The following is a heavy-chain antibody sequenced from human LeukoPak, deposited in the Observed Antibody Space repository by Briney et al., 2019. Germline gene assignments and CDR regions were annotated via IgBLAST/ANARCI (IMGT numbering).Heavy chain of an antibody. CDR2: IKSKTDDGTT. CDR3: TTAYEQWLAHYYDY. V-gene: IGHV3-15*01. CDR1: GFTFSNAW. Sequence: GGSLRLSCAASGFTFSNAWMSWVRQAPGKGLEWVGRIKSKTDDGTTDYAAPVKGRFTISRDDSKNTLYLQMNSLKTEDTAVYYCTTAYEQWLAHYYDYWGQGTLVTVSS. J-gene: IGHJ4*02. D-gene: IGHD6-19*01.